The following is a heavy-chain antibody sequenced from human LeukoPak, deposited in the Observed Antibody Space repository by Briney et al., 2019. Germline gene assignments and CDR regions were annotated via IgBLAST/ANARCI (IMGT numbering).Heavy chain of an antibody. V-gene: IGHV3-48*03. Sequence: SGGSLRLSCAASGFTFRTYETNCVRQAPGKGLEWVSYISSGITIYYADSVKGRFTISRDNAKNSLYLQMNSLRADDTAVYYCAREGQNRSSWYFDYWGQGTLVTVSS. D-gene: IGHD6-13*01. CDR2: ISSGITI. J-gene: IGHJ4*02. CDR1: GFTFRTYE. CDR3: AREGQNRSSWYFDY.